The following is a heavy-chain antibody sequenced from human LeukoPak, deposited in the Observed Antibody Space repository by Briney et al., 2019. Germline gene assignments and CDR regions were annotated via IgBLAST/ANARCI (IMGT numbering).Heavy chain of an antibody. V-gene: IGHV3-7*01. CDR3: ARKGGTGGPLNY. CDR2: IKQDGSET. J-gene: IGHJ4*02. D-gene: IGHD2-8*02. Sequence: PGGSLRLSCAASGFTFSNYWMSWVRQAPGKGLEWVANIKQDGSETYYVDSVKGRFTISRDNAKNSLFLRMNSLTAEDTAVYYCARKGGTGGPLNYWGQGTLVTVSS. CDR1: GFTFSNYW.